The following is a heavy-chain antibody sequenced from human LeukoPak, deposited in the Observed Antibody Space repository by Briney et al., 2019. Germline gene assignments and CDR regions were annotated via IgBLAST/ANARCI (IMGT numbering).Heavy chain of an antibody. CDR2: ISAYNGNT. CDR1: GYTFTTYG. CDR3: ARNRIQLWLCDY. J-gene: IGHJ4*02. Sequence: ASVKVSCNASGYTFTTYGTSWVRQATGQGLDWMGWISAYNGNTNHAQKLQGRVTMTTDTSTRTAYIELRSVRADDSAVYYCARNRIQLWLCDYWGQGTLVTVSS. D-gene: IGHD5-18*01. V-gene: IGHV1-18*01.